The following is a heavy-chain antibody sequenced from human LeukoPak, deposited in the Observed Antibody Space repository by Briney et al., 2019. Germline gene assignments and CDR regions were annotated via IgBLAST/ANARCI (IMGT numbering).Heavy chain of an antibody. D-gene: IGHD3-22*01. CDR3: ARDWAPTYYYDISGYYPGY. CDR1: GGTFSSYA. Sequence: ASVKVSCKASGGTFSSYAISWVRQAPGQGLEWMGGIIPIFGTANYAQKFQGRVTMTRDTSTSTVYMELSSLRSEDTAVYYCARDWAPTYYYDISGYYPGYWGQGTLVTVSS. V-gene: IGHV1-69*05. CDR2: IIPIFGTA. J-gene: IGHJ4*02.